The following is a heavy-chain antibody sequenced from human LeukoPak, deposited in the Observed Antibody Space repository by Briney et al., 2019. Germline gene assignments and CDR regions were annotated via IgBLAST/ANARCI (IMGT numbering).Heavy chain of an antibody. D-gene: IGHD4-17*01. V-gene: IGHV3-30*04. CDR1: GFTFSVYA. J-gene: IGHJ5*02. Sequence: PGGSLRLSCAASGFTFSVYAMHWVRQAPGKGLEWVAIISYDGSNKYYADSVKGRFTISRDNSKNTLYLQMNSPRPEDTAIYYCAKDRGDYTNWFDPWGQGTLVTVSS. CDR2: ISYDGSNK. CDR3: AKDRGDYTNWFDP.